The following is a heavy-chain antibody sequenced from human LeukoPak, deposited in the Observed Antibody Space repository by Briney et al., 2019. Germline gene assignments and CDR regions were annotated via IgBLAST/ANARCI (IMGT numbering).Heavy chain of an antibody. CDR2: IYTSGST. Sequence: SETLSLTCTVSGGSISSGSYYWSWIRQPAGKGLEWIGRIYTSGSTNYNPSLKSRVTISVDTSKNQFSLKLSSVTAADTAVYYCARAGYSSSSHFDYWGQGTLVTVSS. CDR3: ARAGYSSSSHFDY. D-gene: IGHD6-6*01. J-gene: IGHJ4*02. CDR1: GGSISSGSYY. V-gene: IGHV4-61*02.